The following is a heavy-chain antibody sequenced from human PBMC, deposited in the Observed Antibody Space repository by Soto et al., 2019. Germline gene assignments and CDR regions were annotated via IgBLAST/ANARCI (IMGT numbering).Heavy chain of an antibody. CDR2: ISWDGGST. CDR1: GFTFDDYT. CDR3: AKEVGCAFDI. J-gene: IGHJ3*02. V-gene: IGHV3-43*01. Sequence: EVQLVESGGVVVQPGGSLRLSCAASGFTFDDYTMHWVRQAPGKGLEWVSLISWDGGSTYYAVSVKGRFTISRDNSKNSLYLKMNSLGTEDTALYYCAKEVGCAFDIWGQGTMVTVSS.